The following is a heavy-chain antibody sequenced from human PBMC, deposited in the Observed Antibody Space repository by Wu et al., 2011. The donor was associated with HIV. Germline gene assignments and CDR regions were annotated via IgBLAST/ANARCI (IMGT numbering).Heavy chain of an antibody. V-gene: IGHV1-8*03. J-gene: IGHJ3*02. CDR3: VRVSYYYDGSGYNDAFDI. CDR1: GYTFSNSD. Sequence: VQLVQSGAEVKKPGASVKVSCKASGYTFSNSDINWVRQAPGQGLEWVGWINPNTGNTGYGEKFQDRVTISTNTSITTAYMEVRRLGSEDTALYYCVRVSYYYDGSGYNDAFDIWGQGTMVSVSS. D-gene: IGHD3-22*01. CDR2: INPNTGNT.